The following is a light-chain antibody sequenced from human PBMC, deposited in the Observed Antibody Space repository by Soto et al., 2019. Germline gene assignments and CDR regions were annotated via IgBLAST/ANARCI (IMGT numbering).Light chain of an antibody. Sequence: QSALTQPASVSGSPGQSITISCTGTSSDVGSYNYVSWHQQHPGQAPKLMIYQVTNRASGVPDRFSASKSGNTASLTISGLQAGDEADYYCSSYRSSSTYVFGTGT. CDR1: SSDVGSYNY. V-gene: IGLV2-14*01. CDR3: SSYRSSSTYV. J-gene: IGLJ1*01. CDR2: QVT.